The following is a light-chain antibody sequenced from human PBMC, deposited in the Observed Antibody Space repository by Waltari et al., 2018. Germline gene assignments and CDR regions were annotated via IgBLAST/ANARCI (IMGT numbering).Light chain of an antibody. CDR2: AAS. Sequence: DIQMTQSPSSLSASVGDRVTITCRASEGITNSLGINSLAWFQQKPGKAPKSLIYAASRLQGGVPSQFSGSGSGTDFNLTITNLHPEDFATYFCLQYIRYPFTFGGGTKVEI. CDR3: LQYIRYPFT. CDR1: EGITNS. J-gene: IGKJ4*01. V-gene: IGKV1-16*02.